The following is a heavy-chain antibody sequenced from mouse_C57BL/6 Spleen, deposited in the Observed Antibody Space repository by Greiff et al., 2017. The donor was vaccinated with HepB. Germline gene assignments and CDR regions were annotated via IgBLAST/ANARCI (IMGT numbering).Heavy chain of an antibody. Sequence: EVQGVESGGGLVKPGGSLKLSCAASGFTFSSYAMSWVRQTPEKRLEWVATISDGGSYTYYPDNVKGRFTISRDNAKNNLYLQMSHLKSEDTAMYYCARGLYYGSSSWYFDVWGTGTTVTVSS. D-gene: IGHD1-1*01. V-gene: IGHV5-4*01. CDR1: GFTFSSYA. CDR3: ARGLYYGSSSWYFDV. CDR2: ISDGGSYT. J-gene: IGHJ1*03.